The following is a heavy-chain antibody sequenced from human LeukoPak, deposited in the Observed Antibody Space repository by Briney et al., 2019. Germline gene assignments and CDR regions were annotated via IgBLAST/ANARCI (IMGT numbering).Heavy chain of an antibody. J-gene: IGHJ4*02. Sequence: GGSLRLSCAVSGFTFSSYGMHWVRQAPGKGLEWVSGINWNGGSTGYADSVKGRFTISRDNAKNSLFLQMNSLRAEDTALYYCARRLYYYDSRGYQYYFDYWGQGTLVTVSS. CDR3: ARRLYYYDSRGYQYYFDY. D-gene: IGHD3-22*01. V-gene: IGHV3-20*04. CDR2: INWNGGST. CDR1: GFTFSSYG.